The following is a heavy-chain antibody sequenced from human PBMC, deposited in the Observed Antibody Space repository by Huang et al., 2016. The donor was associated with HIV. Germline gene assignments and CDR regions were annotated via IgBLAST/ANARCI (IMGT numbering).Heavy chain of an antibody. CDR2: IIPSLGTP. D-gene: IGHD1-1*01. CDR3: ARDRKYDNAWYWFDP. J-gene: IGHJ5*02. V-gene: IGHV1-69*01. Sequence: QVQLVQSGAEVKKPGSSVRVSCEASGGTFSSYAINWVRQAPGQGLEGRGGIIPSLGTPNDAQKFQGRVTITADESTSTAYMELSSLRSDDTAVYYCARDRKYDNAWYWFDPWGQGTLVTVSS. CDR1: GGTFSSYA.